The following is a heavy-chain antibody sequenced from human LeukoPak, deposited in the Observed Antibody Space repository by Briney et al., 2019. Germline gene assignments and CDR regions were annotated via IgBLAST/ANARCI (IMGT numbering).Heavy chain of an antibody. Sequence: GGSLRLSCAASGFTFSLYSMNWFRQTPGKGLEWVSSITSDSTYMYYADSVKGRFTISRDYAKSSLYLQMNSLRAEDTAVYYCARVLRYCSGGNCYSGGLGYMDVWGKGTTVTISS. J-gene: IGHJ6*03. CDR1: GFTFSLYS. D-gene: IGHD2-15*01. CDR3: ARVLRYCSGGNCYSGGLGYMDV. CDR2: ITSDSTYM. V-gene: IGHV3-21*04.